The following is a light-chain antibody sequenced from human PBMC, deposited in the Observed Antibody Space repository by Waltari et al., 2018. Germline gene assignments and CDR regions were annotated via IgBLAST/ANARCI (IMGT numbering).Light chain of an antibody. J-gene: IGLJ3*02. V-gene: IGLV4-69*01. CDR3: QTGGHGTWV. Sequence: QLVLTQSPSASASLGASVRLTCTLSSGHSSNVIAWLQQQPQKGTRYMMKVNSDGSHSKGGEIPDRFAGSSSGAERYLTISSLQSEDEADYYCQTGGHGTWVFGGGTRLTVL. CDR2: VNSDGSH. CDR1: SGHSSNV.